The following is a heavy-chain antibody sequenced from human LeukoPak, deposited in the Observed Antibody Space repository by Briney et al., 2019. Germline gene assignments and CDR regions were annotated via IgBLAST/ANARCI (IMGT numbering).Heavy chain of an antibody. V-gene: IGHV4-39*01. CDR2: IYYSGST. D-gene: IGHD3-22*01. CDR3: ASGHYDSSGYLDY. CDR1: GGSISSGSYY. J-gene: IGHJ4*02. Sequence: SETLSLTCTVSGGSISSGSYYWGWIRQPPGKGLEWIGSIYYSGSTYYSPSLKSRVTISVDTSKNQFSLKLSSVTAADTAVYYCASGHYDSSGYLDYWGQGTLVTASS.